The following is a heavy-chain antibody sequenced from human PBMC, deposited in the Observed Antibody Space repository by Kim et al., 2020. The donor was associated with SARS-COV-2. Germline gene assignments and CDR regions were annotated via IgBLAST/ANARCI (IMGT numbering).Heavy chain of an antibody. CDR3: ARSPFGWELLNYFDP. CDR2: INTNTGKA. CDR1: GYTFPDYA. Sequence: ASVKVSCKASGYTFPDYALSWVRQAPGQGLQWMGWINTNTGKATYAQGFTGRFVFSLETSVATAYLQISSLEPGDSAVYYCARSPFGWELLNYFDPWGQGTTVTVSS. V-gene: IGHV7-4-1*01. J-gene: IGHJ5*02. D-gene: IGHD1-26*01.